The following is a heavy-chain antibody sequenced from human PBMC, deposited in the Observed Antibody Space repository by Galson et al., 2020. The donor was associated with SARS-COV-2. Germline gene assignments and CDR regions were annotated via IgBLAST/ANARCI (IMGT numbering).Heavy chain of an antibody. CDR3: ARILPSGYYDH. CDR1: GFTSRGYW. J-gene: IGHJ4*02. Sequence: GGSLRLSCTASGFTSRGYWMTWVRQPPGRGPEWVAYINRAGTQDDYVDSARGRFTIPRDNIESSVYLQMNSLRAEDTAVYYCARILPSGYYDHWGQGTLVTVSS. D-gene: IGHD1-1*01. V-gene: IGHV3-7*01. CDR2: INRAGTQD.